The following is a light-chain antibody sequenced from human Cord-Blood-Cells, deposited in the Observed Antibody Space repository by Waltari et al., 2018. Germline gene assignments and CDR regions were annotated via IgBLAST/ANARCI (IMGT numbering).Light chain of an antibody. CDR3: SSYTSSSTVV. Sequence: QSALTPPASVSGSPGQSITISCTGTSSDVAGYNHVSWYQQHPGKAPKLMIYEVSNRPSGVSNRFSGSKSGNTASLTISGLQAEDEADYYCSSYTSSSTVVFGGGTKLTVL. CDR2: EVS. J-gene: IGLJ2*01. CDR1: SSDVAGYNH. V-gene: IGLV2-14*01.